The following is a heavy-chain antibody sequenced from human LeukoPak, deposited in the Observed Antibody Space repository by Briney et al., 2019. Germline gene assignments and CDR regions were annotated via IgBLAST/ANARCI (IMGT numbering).Heavy chain of an antibody. Sequence: SETLSLTCTVSGGSISSNYWSWIRQPPGKGLEWIGNIYYTGSTNYNPSFKSRVTISVDTSKNQFSLKLSYVNAADTAVYYCARYISSGLDYWGQGTLVTVSS. CDR1: GGSISSNY. D-gene: IGHD6-6*01. CDR2: IYYTGST. J-gene: IGHJ4*02. CDR3: ARYISSGLDY. V-gene: IGHV4-59*08.